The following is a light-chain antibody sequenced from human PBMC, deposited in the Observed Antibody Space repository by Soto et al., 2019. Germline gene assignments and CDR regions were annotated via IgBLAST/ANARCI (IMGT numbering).Light chain of an antibody. J-gene: IGKJ1*01. V-gene: IGKV3-15*01. CDR1: QSVSSN. CDR3: QQYSNWPT. Sequence: EIVMTQSPATLSVSPGESATLSCRASQSVSSNLAWYQHKPGQAPRLLIYGASTRVTGIPARFSGSGSGTEFTLTISSPQSEDFAVYFCQQYSNWPTFGQGTKVEIK. CDR2: GAS.